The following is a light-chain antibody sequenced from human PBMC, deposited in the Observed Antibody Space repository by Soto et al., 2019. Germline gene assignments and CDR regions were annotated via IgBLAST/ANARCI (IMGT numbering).Light chain of an antibody. CDR1: QSVSSN. V-gene: IGKV3-15*01. CDR2: GAS. CDR3: QQYNNWPPYT. Sequence: EIVMTQSPATLSVSPGERATLSCRASQSVSSNLAWYQQKPGQAPRLLLYGASTRATGIPARFSGSGSGTEFTLTSSSLQSEDCAVYYCQQYNNWPPYTFGQGTKLEIK. J-gene: IGKJ2*01.